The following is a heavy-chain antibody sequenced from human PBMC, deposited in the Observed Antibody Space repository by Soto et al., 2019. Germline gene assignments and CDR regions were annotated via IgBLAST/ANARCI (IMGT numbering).Heavy chain of an antibody. J-gene: IGHJ4*02. D-gene: IGHD3-9*01. Sequence: QVQLQESGPGLVKPSQTLSLTCTVSGGSISSGGYYWSWIRQHPGKGLEWIGYIYYSGSTYYNPSLKSPVTISVDTYKNQFSLKLSSVTAADTAVYYCARDSLVSGGLLFDYWGQGTLVTVSS. CDR3: ARDSLVSGGLLFDY. CDR1: GGSISSGGYY. CDR2: IYYSGST. V-gene: IGHV4-31*01.